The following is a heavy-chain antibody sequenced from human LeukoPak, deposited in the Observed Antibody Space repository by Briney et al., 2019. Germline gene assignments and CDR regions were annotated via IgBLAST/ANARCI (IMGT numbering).Heavy chain of an antibody. CDR3: ARLLHGGDVFDI. D-gene: IGHD3-16*01. CDR2: IYYSGST. V-gene: IGHV4-59*08. CDR1: GGSISSYY. J-gene: IGHJ3*02. Sequence: SETLSLTCTVSGGSISSYYWSWIRQPPGKGLEWIGYIYYSGSTNYDPSLKSRVTISVDTSKNQFSLKLSSVTAADTAVYYCARLLHGGDVFDIWGQGTMVTVSS.